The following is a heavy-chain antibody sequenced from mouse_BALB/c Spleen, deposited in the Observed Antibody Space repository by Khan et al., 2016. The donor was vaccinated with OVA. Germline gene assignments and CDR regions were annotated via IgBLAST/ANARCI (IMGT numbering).Heavy chain of an antibody. Sequence: VQLQQSGAEIVKPGASVKLSCTASGFNIKDTYMHWVKQRPEQGLEWIGRIDPANGNTKYDPKFQGKATITADTSSNTAYLQLSSLTSEDTAVYYCARVGESYDYDRYYAMDYWGQGTSVTVSS. D-gene: IGHD2-4*01. CDR1: GFNIKDTY. CDR2: IDPANGNT. CDR3: ARVGESYDYDRYYAMDY. J-gene: IGHJ4*01. V-gene: IGHV14-3*02.